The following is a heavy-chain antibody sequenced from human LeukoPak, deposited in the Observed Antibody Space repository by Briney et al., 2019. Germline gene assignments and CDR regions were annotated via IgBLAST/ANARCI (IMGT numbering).Heavy chain of an antibody. V-gene: IGHV5-51*01. CDR2: ISPGDSGA. Sequence: GESLKISCKGSGYTFTNYYIAWVRQMPGKGLEWMGIISPGDSGARYSPSLQGQVTISADKSISTAYLRWSSLKASDTAIYYCARRYCSSISCNPYFFDYWGQGTLVTVSS. CDR3: ARRYCSSISCNPYFFDY. D-gene: IGHD2-2*01. CDR1: GYTFTNYY. J-gene: IGHJ4*02.